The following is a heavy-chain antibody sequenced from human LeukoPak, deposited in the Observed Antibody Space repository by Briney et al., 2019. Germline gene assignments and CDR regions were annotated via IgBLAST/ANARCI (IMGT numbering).Heavy chain of an antibody. J-gene: IGHJ4*02. CDR2: INHSGST. Sequence: SETLSLTCAVYGGSFSGYYWSWIRQPPGKGLEWIGEINHSGSTNYNPSLKSRVSISIDTSKNHFSLKLTSVTAADTAVYYCARLGRSGGKYCFDIWGQGTLATVSS. CDR1: GGSFSGYY. CDR3: ARLGRSGGKYCFDI. V-gene: IGHV4-34*01. D-gene: IGHD6-25*01.